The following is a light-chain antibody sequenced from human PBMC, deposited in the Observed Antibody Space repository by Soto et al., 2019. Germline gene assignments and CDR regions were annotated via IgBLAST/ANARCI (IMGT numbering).Light chain of an antibody. J-gene: IGLJ1*01. V-gene: IGLV1-47*01. CDR2: RNN. CDR3: AAWDDSLSGHYV. Sequence: QSVLTQPPSTSGTPGQRVTISCSGRRSKIGSNYVYWYQQLPGTAPKLLIYRNNQRPSGVPDRFSGSKSGTSASLAISGLRSEDEADYYCAAWDDSLSGHYVFGTGTKVTVL. CDR1: RSKIGSNY.